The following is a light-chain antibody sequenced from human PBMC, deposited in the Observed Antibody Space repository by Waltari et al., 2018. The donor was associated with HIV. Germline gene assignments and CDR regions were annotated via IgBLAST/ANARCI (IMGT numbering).Light chain of an antibody. V-gene: IGLV1-40*01. CDR3: QSYDSSLRGVV. Sequence: QSVLTQPPSVSGAPGQRVNISCTGSSSNIGAGYAVPWYQQLPGTAPKLLIYGNSNRPSGVPDRFSGSKSGTSASLAITGLQAEDEADYYCQSYDSSLRGVVFGGGTKLTVL. CDR2: GNS. CDR1: SSNIGAGYA. J-gene: IGLJ2*01.